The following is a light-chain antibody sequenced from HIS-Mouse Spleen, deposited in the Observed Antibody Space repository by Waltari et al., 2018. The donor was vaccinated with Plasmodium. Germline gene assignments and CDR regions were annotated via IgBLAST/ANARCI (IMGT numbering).Light chain of an antibody. CDR1: QSVRSY. J-gene: IGKJ4*01. V-gene: IGKV3-11*01. Sequence: IVLTQSPATLSLSPGQRATLSYRASQSVRSYLAWYQQRPGQAPRLLIYDASNRATGIPARFSGSGSGTDFTLTISSLEPEDFAVYYCQQRSNWPLTFGGGTKVEIK. CDR3: QQRSNWPLT. CDR2: DAS.